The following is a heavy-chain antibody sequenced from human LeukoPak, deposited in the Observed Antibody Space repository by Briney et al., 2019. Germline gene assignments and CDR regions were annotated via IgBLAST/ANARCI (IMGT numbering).Heavy chain of an antibody. J-gene: IGHJ5*02. D-gene: IGHD2-2*01. CDR3: AGDYCSSTSCYGLNWFDP. CDR2: ISSSSSYI. CDR1: GFTFGSYS. Sequence: PGGSLRLSCAASGFTFGSYSMNWVRQAPGKGLEWVSSISSSSSYIYYADSVKGRFTISRDNAKNSLYLQMNSLRADDTAVYYCAGDYCSSTSCYGLNWFDPWGQGTLVTVSS. V-gene: IGHV3-21*01.